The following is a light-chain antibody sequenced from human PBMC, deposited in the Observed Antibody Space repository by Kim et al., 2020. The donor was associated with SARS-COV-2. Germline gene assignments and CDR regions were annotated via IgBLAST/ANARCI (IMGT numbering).Light chain of an antibody. CDR1: STDIGSYDF. V-gene: IGLV2-14*03. CDR2: DVN. Sequence: QSVLTQPASVSGSPGQSITISCTGSSTDIGSYDFVSWYQQYPGGAPKLLIFDVNTRPSGVSNRFSGSKSDNTASLTISGLQAEDEADYYCNSYTSSSPRIVFGTGTKVTVL. CDR3: NSYTSSSPRIV. J-gene: IGLJ1*01.